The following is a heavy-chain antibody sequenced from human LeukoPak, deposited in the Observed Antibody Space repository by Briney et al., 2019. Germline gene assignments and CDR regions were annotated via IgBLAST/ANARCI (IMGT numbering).Heavy chain of an antibody. CDR2: INHSGST. Sequence: PSETLSLTCAVYGGSFSGYYWSWIRQPPGKGPEWIGEINHSGSTNYNPSLKSRVTISVDTSKNQFSLKLSSVTAADTAVYYCARGSYDFWSGYPIPNFDYWGQGTLVTVSS. J-gene: IGHJ4*02. V-gene: IGHV4-34*01. D-gene: IGHD3-3*01. CDR3: ARGSYDFWSGYPIPNFDY. CDR1: GGSFSGYY.